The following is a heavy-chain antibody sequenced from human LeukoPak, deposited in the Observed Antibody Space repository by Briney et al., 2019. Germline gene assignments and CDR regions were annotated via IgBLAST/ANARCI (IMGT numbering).Heavy chain of an antibody. Sequence: PGGSLRLSCAASGFTFDDYGMSWVRQAPGKGLEWVSVIYSGGSTYYADSVKGRFTISRHNSKNTLYLQMNSLRAEDTAVYYCARDGAYSSGGFDYWGQGTLVTVSS. D-gene: IGHD6-19*01. V-gene: IGHV3-53*04. CDR2: IYSGGST. J-gene: IGHJ4*02. CDR3: ARDGAYSSGGFDY. CDR1: GFTFDDYG.